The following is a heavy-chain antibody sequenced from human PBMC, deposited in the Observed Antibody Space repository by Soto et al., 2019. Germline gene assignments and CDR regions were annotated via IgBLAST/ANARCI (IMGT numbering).Heavy chain of an antibody. CDR3: ARDSLYAFDI. Sequence: EVPLVESGGGLVQPGGSLRLSCAASGFTFSSYSMNWVRQAPGKGLEWVSYICGSTISYADSVRGRFTISRDNAKNSLYLQMNSLRDEDTAVYYCARDSLYAFDIWGQGTMVTVSS. V-gene: IGHV3-48*02. CDR1: GFTFSSYS. CDR2: ICGSTI. J-gene: IGHJ3*02.